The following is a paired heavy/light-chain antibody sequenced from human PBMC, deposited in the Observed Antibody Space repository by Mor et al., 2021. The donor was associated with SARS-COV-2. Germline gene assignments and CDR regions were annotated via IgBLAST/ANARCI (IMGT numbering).Heavy chain of an antibody. CDR2: IYHSGST. Sequence: QVQLQESGPGLVKPSGTLSLTCAVSGGSISSSNWWSWVRQPPGKGLEWIGEIYHSGSTNYNPSLKSRVTISVDKSKNQFSLKLSSVTAADTAVYYCARDTRRITIFGVVGGSYYFDYWGQGTLVTVSS. J-gene: IGHJ4*02. D-gene: IGHD3-3*01. CDR3: ARDTRRITIFGVVGGSYYFDY. CDR1: GGSISSSNW. V-gene: IGHV4-4*02.
Light chain of an antibody. CDR2: GAS. CDR3: QQYGSSPQWT. Sequence: EIVLTQSPGTLSLSPGERATLSCRASQSVSSSYLAWYQQKPGQAPRLLIYGASSRATGIPDRFSGSGSGTDFTLTISRLEPEDFAVYYCQQYGSSPQWTFGQGTKVEIK. J-gene: IGKJ1*01. CDR1: QSVSSSY. V-gene: IGKV3-20*01.